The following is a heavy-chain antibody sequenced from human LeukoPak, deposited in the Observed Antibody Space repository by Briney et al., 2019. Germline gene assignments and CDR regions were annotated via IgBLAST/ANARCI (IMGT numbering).Heavy chain of an antibody. CDR3: ARDNSGAVTTSYCFDY. D-gene: IGHD4-17*01. Sequence: SVKVSCKASGGTFSSYAISWVRQAPGQGLEWMGRIIPIFGIANYAQKFQGRVTITADKSTSTAYMELSSLRSEDTAVYYCARDNSGAVTTSYCFDYWGQGTLVTVSS. J-gene: IGHJ4*02. CDR2: IIPIFGIA. V-gene: IGHV1-69*04. CDR1: GGTFSSYA.